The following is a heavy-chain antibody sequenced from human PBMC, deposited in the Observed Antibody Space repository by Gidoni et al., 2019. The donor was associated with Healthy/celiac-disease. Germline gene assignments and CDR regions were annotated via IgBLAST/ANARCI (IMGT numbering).Heavy chain of an antibody. J-gene: IGHJ5*02. CDR2: IIPNFGTA. V-gene: IGHV1-69*01. D-gene: IGHD3-10*01. CDR1: GRTFSSYA. CDR3: ARAGVRGVIHWGWFDP. Sequence: QVQLVQSGAEVKKPGSSVKVSCTASGRTFSSYAIRWVRQAPGQGLAWMGGIIPNFGTANYAQKFQGRVTITADESTSTAYMELSSLRSEDTAVYYCARAGVRGVIHWGWFDPWGQGTLVTVSS.